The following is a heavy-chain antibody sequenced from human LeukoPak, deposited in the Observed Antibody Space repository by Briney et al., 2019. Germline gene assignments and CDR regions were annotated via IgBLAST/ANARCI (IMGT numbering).Heavy chain of an antibody. CDR3: VRDHVGGSCVDCPLGDAFDT. CDR2: INQDGSEK. V-gene: IGHV3-7*03. D-gene: IGHD2-15*01. J-gene: IGHJ3*02. CDR1: GFTFSSYW. Sequence: PGGSLRLSCAASGFTFSSYWMSWVRQAPGKVLEWVANINQDGSEKYYVESVKGRFTISRDNAKNSLYLQMNSLRAEDSDMFYCVRDHVGGSCVDCPLGDAFDTWGQGTTVTVSS.